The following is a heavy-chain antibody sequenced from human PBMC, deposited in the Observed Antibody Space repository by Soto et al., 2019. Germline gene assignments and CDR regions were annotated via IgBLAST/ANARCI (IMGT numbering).Heavy chain of an antibody. Sequence: QVQLVESGGGVVQPGRSLRLSCAASGFTFSSYGMHWVRQAPGKGLEWVAVISYDGSNKYYADSVKGRFTISRDNSKNTLYLQMNSLRAEDTAVYYCAKDHRGVTGWFDPWGQGTLVNVSS. CDR3: AKDHRGVTGWFDP. CDR1: GFTFSSYG. CDR2: ISYDGSNK. D-gene: IGHD3-16*01. V-gene: IGHV3-30*18. J-gene: IGHJ5*02.